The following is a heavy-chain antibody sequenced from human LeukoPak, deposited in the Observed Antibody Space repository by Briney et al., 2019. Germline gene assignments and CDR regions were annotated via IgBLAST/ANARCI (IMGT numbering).Heavy chain of an antibody. J-gene: IGHJ4*02. CDR1: GFTFSDYY. CDR2: ISSSGSTI. Sequence: GGSLRLSCAASGFTFSDYYMSWIRQAPGKGLEWVSYISSSGSTIYYADSVKGRFTISRDNAKNSLYLQMNSLRAEDTAVYYCAREPQTYYYDSSGYSYFDTRGQGTLVTVSS. V-gene: IGHV3-11*01. D-gene: IGHD3-22*01. CDR3: AREPQTYYYDSSGYSYFDT.